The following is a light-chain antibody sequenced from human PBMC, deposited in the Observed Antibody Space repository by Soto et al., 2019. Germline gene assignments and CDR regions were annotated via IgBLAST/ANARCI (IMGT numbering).Light chain of an antibody. Sequence: QSALTQLPSASGSPGQSVTISCTGTSSDVGGYNYVSWYQQHPGKAPRLMIYDVIKRPSGVPDRFSGSKSGNTASLAVSGLQAGDEADYYCSSYAGSTNFVFGPGTKVTVL. CDR3: SSYAGSTNFV. CDR1: SSDVGGYNY. J-gene: IGLJ1*01. CDR2: DVI. V-gene: IGLV2-8*01.